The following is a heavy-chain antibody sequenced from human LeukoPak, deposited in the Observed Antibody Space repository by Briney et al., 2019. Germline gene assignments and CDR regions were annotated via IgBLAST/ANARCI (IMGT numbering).Heavy chain of an antibody. CDR3: ARGCSGDRYFDY. D-gene: IGHD6-19*01. CDR1: GYSISSGYY. J-gene: IGHJ4*02. CDR2: IYHSGST. Sequence: SETLSLTCTVSGYSISSGYYWGWIRQPPGKGLEWIGSIYHSGSTYYNPSLKSRVTISVDTSKNQFSLKLSSVTAADTAVYYCARGCSGDRYFDYWGQGTLVTVSS. V-gene: IGHV4-38-2*02.